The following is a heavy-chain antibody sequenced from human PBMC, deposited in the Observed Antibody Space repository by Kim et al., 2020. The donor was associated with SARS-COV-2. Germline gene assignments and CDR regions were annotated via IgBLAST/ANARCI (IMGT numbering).Heavy chain of an antibody. J-gene: IGHJ4*01. Sequence: SVTLSLTCTVSGGSISSSSYYWGWIRQPPGKGLEWIGNIYCSGSSYYNPSLKSRVIISVDTSKTQFSLKLSPLTAADTAVYYCARGLVHYHALDY. D-gene: IGHD3-10*01. CDR2: IYCSGSS. CDR1: GGSISSSSYY. CDR3: ARGLVHYHALDY. V-gene: IGHV4-39*07.